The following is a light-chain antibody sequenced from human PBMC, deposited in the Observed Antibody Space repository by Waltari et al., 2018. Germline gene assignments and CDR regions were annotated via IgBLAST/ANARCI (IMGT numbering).Light chain of an antibody. J-gene: IGKJ4*01. CDR1: QDISSY. CDR3: QQVKTYPLT. Sequence: DIQLTQSPSFLSASVGHRITITCRASQDISSYLACYQQKPGRAPKVLISGASSLQSGVASRFSGSGSGTEFNLTISSLQPEDFATYYCQQVKTYPLTFGGGTKVEIK. CDR2: GAS. V-gene: IGKV1-9*01.